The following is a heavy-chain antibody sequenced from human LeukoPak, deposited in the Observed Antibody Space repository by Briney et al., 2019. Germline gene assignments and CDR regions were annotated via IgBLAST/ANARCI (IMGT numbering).Heavy chain of an antibody. D-gene: IGHD2/OR15-2a*01. J-gene: IGHJ4*02. V-gene: IGHV3-7*01. CDR1: GFTVSSNY. CDR3: ARGPTRANSSDY. Sequence: GGSLRLSCAASGFTVSSNYMSWVRQAPGKGLEWVAKIKQDESEKYYVDSVKGRFTLSRDNAKNSLYLQMNSLRAEDTAVYYCARGPTRANSSDYWGQGTLVTVSS. CDR2: IKQDESEK.